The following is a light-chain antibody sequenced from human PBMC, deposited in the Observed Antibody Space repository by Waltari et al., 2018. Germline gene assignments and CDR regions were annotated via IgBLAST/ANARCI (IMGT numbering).Light chain of an antibody. CDR1: QSISSW. Sequence: DIRMTQSPSTLSASVGDRVTITCRASQSISSWLAWYQQKPGKAPKLLIYTTSSLESGVPSRFSGSGSGTEFTLTISSLQPDDFATYYCQQYSSYSWTFGQGTKVEIK. CDR2: TTS. V-gene: IGKV1-5*03. CDR3: QQYSSYSWT. J-gene: IGKJ1*01.